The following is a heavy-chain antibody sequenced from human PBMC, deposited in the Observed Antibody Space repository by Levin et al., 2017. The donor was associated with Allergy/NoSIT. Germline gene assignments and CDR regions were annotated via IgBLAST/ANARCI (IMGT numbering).Heavy chain of an antibody. V-gene: IGHV1-2*02. CDR1: GYTFTGYY. D-gene: IGHD5-18*01. Sequence: GGSLRLSCKASGYTFTGYYMHWVRQAPGQGLEWMGWINPNSGGTNYAQKFQGRVTMTRDTSISTAYMELSRLRSDDTAVYYCARFFEDTAMVTLDYWGQGTLVTVSS. CDR2: INPNSGGT. J-gene: IGHJ4*02. CDR3: ARFFEDTAMVTLDY.